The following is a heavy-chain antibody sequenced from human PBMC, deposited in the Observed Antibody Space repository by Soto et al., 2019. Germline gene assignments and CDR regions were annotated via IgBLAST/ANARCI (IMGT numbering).Heavy chain of an antibody. CDR1: GGSISSSSYY. CDR2: IYYSGST. V-gene: IGHV4-39*01. Sequence: PSETLSLTCTVSGGSISSSSYYWGWIRQPPGKGLEWIGSIYYSGSTYYNPSLKSRVTISVDTSKNQFSLKLSSVTAADTAVYYCARQHDCFDPWGQGTLVTVSS. J-gene: IGHJ5*02. CDR3: ARQHDCFDP.